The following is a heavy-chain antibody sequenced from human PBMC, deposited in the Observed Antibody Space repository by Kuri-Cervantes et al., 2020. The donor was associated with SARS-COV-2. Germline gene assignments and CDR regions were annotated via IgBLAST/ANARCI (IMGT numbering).Heavy chain of an antibody. V-gene: IGHV3-21*01. CDR2: ISSSSSYI. D-gene: IGHD4-11*01. CDR1: GFTFSSYS. J-gene: IGHJ6*02. CDR3: ARGGSNYYGMDV. Sequence: GESLKISCAASGFTFSSYSMNWVRQAPGKGLEWVSSISSSSSYIYYADSVEGRFTISRDNAKNSLYLQMNSLRAEDTAVYYCARGGSNYYGMDVWGQGTTVTVSS.